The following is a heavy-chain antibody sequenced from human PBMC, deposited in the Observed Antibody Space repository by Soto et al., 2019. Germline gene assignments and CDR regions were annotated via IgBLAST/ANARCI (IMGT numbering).Heavy chain of an antibody. CDR2: IYYSGST. V-gene: IGHV4-59*01. Sequence: SETLSLTCTVSGGSISSYYWSWIRQPPGKGLEWIGYIYYSGSTNYNPSLKSRVTISVDTSKNQFSLKLSSVTAADTAVYYCARERDYDFWSGYYTEPWFDPWGQGTLVTVSS. J-gene: IGHJ5*02. CDR1: GGSISSYY. CDR3: ARERDYDFWSGYYTEPWFDP. D-gene: IGHD3-3*01.